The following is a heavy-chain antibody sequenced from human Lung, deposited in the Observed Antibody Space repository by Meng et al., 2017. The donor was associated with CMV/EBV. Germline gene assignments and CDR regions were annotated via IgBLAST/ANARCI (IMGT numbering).Heavy chain of an antibody. CDR1: GYTFTTYD. V-gene: IGHV1-8*01. CDR2: MNPNSGNT. J-gene: IGHJ6*02. CDR3: ARTRIEVEPDGRKIKYYNYGMDV. Sequence: SVKVSXKASGYTFTTYDINWVRQATGQGLEWMGWMNPNSGNTGYAQKFQGRVTLTRVTPISTACMELSSLTSDDTAVYYCARTRIEVEPDGRKIKYYNYGMDVWGQGTXVTVSS. D-gene: IGHD2-2*01.